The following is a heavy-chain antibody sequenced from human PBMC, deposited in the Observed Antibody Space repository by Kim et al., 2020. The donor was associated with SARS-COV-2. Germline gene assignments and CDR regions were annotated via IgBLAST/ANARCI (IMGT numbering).Heavy chain of an antibody. D-gene: IGHD4-17*01. V-gene: IGHV4-59*01. J-gene: IGHJ4*02. Sequence: TPSNPSLTSAVTISVDTSKNQFSLKLSSVTAADTAVYYCAGSTVTMLAYWGQGTLVTVSS. CDR2: T. CDR3: AGSTVTMLAY.